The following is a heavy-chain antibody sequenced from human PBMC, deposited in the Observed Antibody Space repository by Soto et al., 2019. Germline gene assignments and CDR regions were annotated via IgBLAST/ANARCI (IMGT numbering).Heavy chain of an antibody. V-gene: IGHV3-30*18. CDR3: AKDDGYLFDY. CDR2: ISYDGSNK. CDR1: GFTFSSYG. Sequence: GGSLRLSCAASGFTFSSYGMHWVRQAPGKGLEWVAVISYDGSNKYYADSVKGRFTISRDNSKNTLYLQMNSLRAEDTAVYYCAKDDGYLFDYWGQGTRVTVSS. J-gene: IGHJ4*02. D-gene: IGHD5-12*01.